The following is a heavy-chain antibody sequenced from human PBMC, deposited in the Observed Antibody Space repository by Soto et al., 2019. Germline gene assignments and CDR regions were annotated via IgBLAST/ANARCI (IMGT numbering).Heavy chain of an antibody. J-gene: IGHJ6*02. D-gene: IGHD3-3*01. CDR3: ARGGWIFGVVIPNYYYYYSMDV. CDR2: IYYSGST. CDR1: GGSISSGGYY. Sequence: SETLSLTCTVSGGSISSGGYYWSWIRQHPGKGLEWIGYIYYSGSTYYNPSLKSRVTISVDTSKNQFSLKLSSVTAADTAVYYCARGGWIFGVVIPNYYYYYSMDVWGQGTTVTVSS. V-gene: IGHV4-31*03.